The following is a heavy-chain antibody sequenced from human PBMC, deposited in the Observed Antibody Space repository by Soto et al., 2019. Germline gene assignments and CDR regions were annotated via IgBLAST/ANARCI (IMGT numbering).Heavy chain of an antibody. J-gene: IGHJ3*02. V-gene: IGHV3-20*04. CDR1: GFTFDDYG. CDR2: INWNGGST. D-gene: IGHD6-13*01. CDR3: ARDPYSSSWYSAFDI. Sequence: TGGSLRLSCAASGFTFDDYGMSWVRQAPGKGLEWVSGINWNGGSTGYADSVKGRFTISRDNAKNSLYLQMNSLRAEDTALYYCARDPYSSSWYSAFDIWGQGTMVTVSS.